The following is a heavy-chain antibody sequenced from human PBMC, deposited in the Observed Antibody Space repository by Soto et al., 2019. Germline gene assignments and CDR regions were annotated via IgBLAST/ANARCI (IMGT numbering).Heavy chain of an antibody. CDR3: AKDLIAARPTPYFDY. Sequence: GGSLRLSCAASGFTFSSYAMSWVRQAPGKGLEWVSAISGSGGSTYYADSVKGRFTISRDNSKNTLYQQMNSLRAEDTAVYYCAKDLIAARPTPYFDYWGQGTLVTVSS. CDR1: GFTFSSYA. D-gene: IGHD6-6*01. J-gene: IGHJ4*02. V-gene: IGHV3-23*01. CDR2: ISGSGGST.